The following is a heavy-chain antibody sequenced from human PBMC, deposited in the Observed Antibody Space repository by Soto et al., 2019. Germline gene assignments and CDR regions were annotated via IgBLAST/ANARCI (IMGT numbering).Heavy chain of an antibody. D-gene: IGHD3-22*01. CDR2: IYYSGST. Sequence: SETLSLTCTVSGGSISSYYWSWIRQPPGKGLEWIGYIYYSGSTNYNPSLKSRVTISVDTSKNQFSLKLSSVTAADTAVYYCARALRDSSGYFGTRSYYFDYWGQGTLVTVSS. J-gene: IGHJ4*02. V-gene: IGHV4-59*01. CDR1: GGSISSYY. CDR3: ARALRDSSGYFGTRSYYFDY.